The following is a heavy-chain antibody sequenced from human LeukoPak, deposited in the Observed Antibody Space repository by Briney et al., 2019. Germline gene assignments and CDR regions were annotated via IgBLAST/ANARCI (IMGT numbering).Heavy chain of an antibody. CDR3: AKVKDIVVVPAAMGGAFDI. CDR2: ISWNSGSI. V-gene: IGHV3-9*01. Sequence: GGSLRLSCAASGFTFDDYAMHWVRQAPGKGLEWVSGISWNSGSIGYADSVKGRFTISRDNAKNSLYLQMNSLRAEDTALYYCAKVKDIVVVPAAMGGAFDIWGQGTMVTVSS. J-gene: IGHJ3*02. CDR1: GFTFDDYA. D-gene: IGHD2-2*01.